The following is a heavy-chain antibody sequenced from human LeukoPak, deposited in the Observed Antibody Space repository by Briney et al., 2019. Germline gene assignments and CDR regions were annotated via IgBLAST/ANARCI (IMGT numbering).Heavy chain of an antibody. CDR3: ATWGIAVAGADAFDI. V-gene: IGHV1-2*02. D-gene: IGHD6-19*01. J-gene: IGHJ3*02. CDR2: INPNSGGT. CDR1: GYTFTGYY. Sequence: ASVKVSCKASGYTFTGYYMHWVRQAPGQGLEWMGWINPNSGGTNYAQKFQGRVTMTRDTSISTAYMELSRLRSDDTAVYYCATWGIAVAGADAFDIWGQGTMVTVSS.